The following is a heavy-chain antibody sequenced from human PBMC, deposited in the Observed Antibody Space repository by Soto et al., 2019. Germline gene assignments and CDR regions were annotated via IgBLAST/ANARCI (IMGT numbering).Heavy chain of an antibody. CDR3: AKQNYDILPGYPPGPLDL. D-gene: IGHD3-9*01. Sequence: EVQLFVSGGGLVQPGGSLRLSCAASAFTFNTSAVNWVRQAPGKGLEWVSGVSYTGGHKYYADSVKGRFAVSRDNSKNTVYLQMDSLGAEDTAIYYCAKQNYDILPGYPPGPLDLWGQGTMVSVSS. CDR2: VSYTGGHK. V-gene: IGHV3-23*01. CDR1: AFTFNTSA. J-gene: IGHJ3*01.